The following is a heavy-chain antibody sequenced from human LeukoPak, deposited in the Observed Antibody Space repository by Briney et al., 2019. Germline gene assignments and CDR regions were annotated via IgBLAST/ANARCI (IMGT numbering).Heavy chain of an antibody. D-gene: IGHD2/OR15-2a*01. CDR2: IWYDGSNK. J-gene: IGHJ4*02. CDR3: ARDRNTSGFDY. Sequence: GGSLRLSCAASGFTFSSYGMHWVRQAPGKGLEWVAVIWYDGSNKYYADSVRGRFTISRDNSKNTLYLQMNSLRAEDTAVYYCARDRNTSGFDYWGQGTLVTVSS. V-gene: IGHV3-33*01. CDR1: GFTFSSYG.